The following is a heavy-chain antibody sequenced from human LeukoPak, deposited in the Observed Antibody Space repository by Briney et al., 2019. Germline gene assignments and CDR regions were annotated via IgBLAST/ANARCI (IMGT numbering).Heavy chain of an antibody. Sequence: GGSLRLSCAASGFTFSSYAMHWVRQAPGKGLEWVAAISYDGSNKYYPDSVKGRFTISRDNSKNTLYLQMNSLRAEDTAVYYCARARRIVGATSWFDPWGQGTLVTVSS. J-gene: IGHJ5*02. CDR1: GFTFSSYA. CDR2: ISYDGSNK. CDR3: ARARRIVGATSWFDP. D-gene: IGHD1-26*01. V-gene: IGHV3-30-3*01.